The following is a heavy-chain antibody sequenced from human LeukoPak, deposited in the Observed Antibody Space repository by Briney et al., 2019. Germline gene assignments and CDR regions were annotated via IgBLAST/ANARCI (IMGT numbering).Heavy chain of an antibody. J-gene: IGHJ4*02. Sequence: ESGPTLVKPTQTLTLTCTFSGFSLSTSGVGVGWIRQPQGKALEWLALIYWNDDKRYSPSLKSRLTITKDTSKNQVVLTMTNMDPVDTATYYCAHSAWYYDSSGYYPLGYFDYWGQGTLVTVSS. CDR3: AHSAWYYDSSGYYPLGYFDY. CDR2: IYWNDDK. CDR1: GFSLSTSGVG. D-gene: IGHD3-22*01. V-gene: IGHV2-5*01.